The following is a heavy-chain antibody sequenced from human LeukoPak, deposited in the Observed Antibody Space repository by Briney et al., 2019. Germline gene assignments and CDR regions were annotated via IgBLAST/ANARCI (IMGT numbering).Heavy chain of an antibody. CDR2: IYYSGST. CDR3: ARDDGYNADY. CDR1: GGSISTYY. D-gene: IGHD5-24*01. J-gene: IGHJ4*02. V-gene: IGHV4-59*01. Sequence: KPSETLSLTCTVSGGSISTYYWSWIRQPPGKGLEWIGNIYYSGSTIYNPSLESRVMMSVDTSGNQLSLNLTSVTAADTAVYYCARDDGYNADYWGQGTLVTVSS.